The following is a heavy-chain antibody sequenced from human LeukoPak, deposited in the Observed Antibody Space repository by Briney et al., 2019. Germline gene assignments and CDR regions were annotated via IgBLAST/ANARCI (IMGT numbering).Heavy chain of an antibody. CDR3: AREAGYYYDSSGYYAL. J-gene: IGHJ4*02. V-gene: IGHV4-59*01. CDR2: IYYSGST. Sequence: SETLSLTCTVSGVSISRYYWSWIRQPPGKGLEWIGYIYYSGSTNYNPSLKSRVTISVDTSKNQFSLKLSSVTAADTAVYYCAREAGYYYDSSGYYALWGQGTLVTVSS. CDR1: GVSISRYY. D-gene: IGHD3-22*01.